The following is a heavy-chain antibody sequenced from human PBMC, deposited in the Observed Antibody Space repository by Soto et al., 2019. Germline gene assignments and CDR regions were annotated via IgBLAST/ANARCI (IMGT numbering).Heavy chain of an antibody. D-gene: IGHD1-1*01. J-gene: IGHJ4*02. CDR2: ISSSSSTI. Sequence: GGSLRLSCAASGFTFSSYSMNWVRQAPGKGLEWVSYISSSSSTIYYADSVKGRFTISRDNAKNSLYLQMNSLRAEDTAVYYCARVSVQYFDYWGQGTPVTVSS. CDR1: GFTFSSYS. V-gene: IGHV3-48*01. CDR3: ARVSVQYFDY.